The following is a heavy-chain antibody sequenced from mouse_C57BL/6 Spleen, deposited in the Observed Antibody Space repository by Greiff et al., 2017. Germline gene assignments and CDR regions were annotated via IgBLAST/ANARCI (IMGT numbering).Heavy chain of an antibody. D-gene: IGHD1-1*01. CDR1: GYTFTSYW. CDR3: ARSYYGSSIDY. CDR2: IHPNSGST. J-gene: IGHJ2*01. V-gene: IGHV1-64*01. Sequence: QVQLQQPGAELVKPGASVKLSCKASGYTFTSYWMHWVKQRPGQGLEWIGMIHPNSGSTNYNEKFKSKATLTVDKSSSTAYMQLSSLTSEDAAVYCCARSYYGSSIDYWGQGTTLTVSS.